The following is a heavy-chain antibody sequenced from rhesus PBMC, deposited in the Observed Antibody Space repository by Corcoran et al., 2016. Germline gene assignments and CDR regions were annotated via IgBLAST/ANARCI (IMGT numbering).Heavy chain of an antibody. D-gene: IGHD3-34*01. Sequence: QVRLQASGPGLVKSSETLSLTCAVSGGSMSARSFWTCIRQPPGKGLEWIGNIYANSVTTYNPSLKSRVTSSKDTSNNQFFLKVTSVTAADTAVYYCASPFERGRFEVWGAGILVTVSS. J-gene: IGHJ5-1*01. V-gene: IGHV4S9*01. CDR1: GGSMSARSF. CDR2: IYANSVTT. CDR3: ASPFERGRFEV.